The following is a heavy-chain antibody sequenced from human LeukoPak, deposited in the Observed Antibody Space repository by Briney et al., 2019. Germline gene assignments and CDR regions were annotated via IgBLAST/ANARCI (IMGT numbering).Heavy chain of an antibody. V-gene: IGHV3-23*01. CDR3: AKEVRESAWFYFDY. J-gene: IGHJ4*02. CDR2: IRSSGEST. Sequence: HTGGSLRLSCAASGFTFRTYAMSWVRQAPGKGLEWVSSIRSSGESTYYADSVKGRFTISRDNSRNTVFLQMKSLTAEDTAVYYCAKEVRESAWFYFDYWGQGTLATVSS. CDR1: GFTFRTYA. D-gene: IGHD3-10*01.